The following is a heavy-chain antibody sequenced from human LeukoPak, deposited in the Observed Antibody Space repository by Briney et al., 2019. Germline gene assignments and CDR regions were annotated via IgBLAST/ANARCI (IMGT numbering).Heavy chain of an antibody. CDR3: ARSGYSSSWTPSRIFDY. CDR2: INHSGST. D-gene: IGHD6-13*01. V-gene: IGHV4-39*07. J-gene: IGHJ4*02. Sequence: SEALSLTCTVSGGSISSGGYYWSWIRQPPGKGLEWIGEINHSGSTNYNPSLKSRVTISVDTSKNQFSLKLSSVTAADTAVYYCARSGYSSSWTPSRIFDYWGQGTLVTVSS. CDR1: GGSISSGGYY.